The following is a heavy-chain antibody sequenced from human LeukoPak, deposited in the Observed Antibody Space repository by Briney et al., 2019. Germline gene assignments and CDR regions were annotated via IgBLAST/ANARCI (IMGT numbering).Heavy chain of an antibody. D-gene: IGHD4-23*01. CDR3: ARENSRLLDY. CDR2: INVDGSAT. V-gene: IGHV3-74*01. CDR1: GFTLSSYW. Sequence: GGSLRLSCVASGFTLSSYWMHWVRQAPGKGLVWVSRINVDGSATNYADSVKGRVTISRDNAKNTLYLRVNSLRVEDTAVYFCARENSRLLDYWGQGTLVTVSS. J-gene: IGHJ4*02.